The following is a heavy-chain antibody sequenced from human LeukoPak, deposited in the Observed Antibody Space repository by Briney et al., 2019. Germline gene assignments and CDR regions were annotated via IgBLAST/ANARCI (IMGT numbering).Heavy chain of an antibody. CDR2: IIPIFGIA. J-gene: IGHJ3*02. V-gene: IGHV1-69*04. CDR1: GGTFSSYA. Sequence: SVKVSCKASGGTFSSYAISWVRQAPGQGLEWMGRIIPIFGIANYAQKFQGRVTITADKSTSTAYMELSSLRSEDTAVYYCAREPSQRGAFDIWGQGTMVTVSS. CDR3: AREPSQRGAFDI.